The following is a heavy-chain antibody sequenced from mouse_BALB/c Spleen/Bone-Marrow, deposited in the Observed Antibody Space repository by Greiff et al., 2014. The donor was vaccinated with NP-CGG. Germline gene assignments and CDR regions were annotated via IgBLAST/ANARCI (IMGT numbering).Heavy chain of an antibody. D-gene: IGHD2-4*01. Sequence: QVQLKESGAELARPGASVKLSCKASGYTFTSYWMQWVKQRPGQGLEWIGAIYPGDGDTRYTQKFKGKATLTAGKSSSTAYMQLSSLASEDSAVYYCARWDDYDAWFAYWGQGALVTVSA. CDR2: IYPGDGDT. CDR3: ARWDDYDAWFAY. J-gene: IGHJ3*01. V-gene: IGHV1-87*01. CDR1: GYTFTSYW.